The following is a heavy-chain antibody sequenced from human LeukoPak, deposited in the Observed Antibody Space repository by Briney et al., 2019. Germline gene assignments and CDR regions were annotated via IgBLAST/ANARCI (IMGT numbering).Heavy chain of an antibody. J-gene: IGHJ4*02. V-gene: IGHV3-23*01. CDR2: ISGSGGST. Sequence: GRSLRLSCAASEFTFSSYSMSWVRQAPGKGLEWVSAISGSGGSTYYADSVKGRFTISRDNSKNTLYLQMNSLRAEDTAVYYCARDGGSSYYDSSGYYDYWGQGTRVTVSS. CDR3: ARDGGSSYYDSSGYYDY. D-gene: IGHD3-22*01. CDR1: EFTFSSYS.